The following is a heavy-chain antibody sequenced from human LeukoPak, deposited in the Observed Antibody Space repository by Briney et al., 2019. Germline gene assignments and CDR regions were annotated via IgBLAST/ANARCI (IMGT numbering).Heavy chain of an antibody. Sequence: SETLSLTCTVSGGSISSYYWSWIRQPPGKGLEWIGYIYYSGSTNYNPSLKSRVTISVDTSKNQFSLKLSSETAADTAVYYCARRNIFSWFDPWGQGTLVTVSS. J-gene: IGHJ5*02. CDR1: GGSISSYY. CDR2: IYYSGST. CDR3: ARRNIFSWFDP. V-gene: IGHV4-59*08. D-gene: IGHD2/OR15-2a*01.